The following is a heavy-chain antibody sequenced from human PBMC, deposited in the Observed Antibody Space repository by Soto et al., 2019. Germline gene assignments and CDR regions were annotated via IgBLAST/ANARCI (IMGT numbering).Heavy chain of an antibody. V-gene: IGHV5-51*01. CDR1: GYSFTSYW. J-gene: IGHJ3*02. D-gene: IGHD2-15*01. CDR3: ARWGVVVAADSAFDI. CDR2: IYPGDSDT. Sequence: GESLKISCKGSGYSFTSYWIGWVRQMPGKGLEWMGIIYPGDSDTRYSPSFQGQVTISADKSISTAYLQWSSLKASDTAMYYCARWGVVVAADSAFDIWGQGTMVTVSS.